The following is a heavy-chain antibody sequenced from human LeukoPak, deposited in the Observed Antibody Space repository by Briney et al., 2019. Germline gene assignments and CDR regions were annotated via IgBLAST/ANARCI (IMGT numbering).Heavy chain of an antibody. D-gene: IGHD3-16*01. Sequence: GGSPRLSCAASGFAFSSHWMNWVRQAPGKGLEWVANVNREGSDKNYVDSVKGRFTISRDNAKNSLYLQMNSLRVEDTAVYYCARDGVPGGRDVWGQGTTVTVS. CDR2: VNREGSDK. J-gene: IGHJ6*02. V-gene: IGHV3-7*01. CDR3: ARDGVPGGRDV. CDR1: GFAFSSHW.